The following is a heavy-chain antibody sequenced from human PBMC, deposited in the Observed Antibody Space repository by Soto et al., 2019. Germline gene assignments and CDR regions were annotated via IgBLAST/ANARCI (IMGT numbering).Heavy chain of an antibody. J-gene: IGHJ4*02. CDR3: ARSQGIAVAGTPTFDY. D-gene: IGHD6-19*01. CDR2: IYPGDSDT. Sequence: GEPLKISCKGSGYSFTSYWIGWVRQMPGKGLEWMGIIYPGDSDTRYSPSFQGQVTMTRDTSTSTVYMELSSLRSEDTAVYYCARSQGIAVAGTPTFDYWGQGAWSPLL. V-gene: IGHV5-51*01. CDR1: GYSFTSYW.